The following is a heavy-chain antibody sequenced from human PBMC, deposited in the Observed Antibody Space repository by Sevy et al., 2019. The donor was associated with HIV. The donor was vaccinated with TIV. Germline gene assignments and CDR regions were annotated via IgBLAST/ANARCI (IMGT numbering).Heavy chain of an antibody. Sequence: SETLSLTCTVSGDSISGTDYSWGWIRQPPGKGLEWIGNIHYKGTTYYNPSLKSRVTVSVDTSKNQFSLRLSSVSAADTAVYYCARLDPSGPRDYWGQGTLVTVS. CDR1: GDSISGTDYS. CDR3: ARLDPSGPRDY. CDR2: IHYKGTT. V-gene: IGHV4-39*01. J-gene: IGHJ4*02. D-gene: IGHD5-12*01.